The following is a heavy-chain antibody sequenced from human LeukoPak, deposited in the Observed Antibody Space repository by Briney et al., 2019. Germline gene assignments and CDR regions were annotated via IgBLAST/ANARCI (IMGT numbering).Heavy chain of an antibody. CDR2: IYSGGST. Sequence: GGSLRLSCAASGFTFSSYWMSWVRQAPGKGLEWVSVIYSGGSTYYADSVKGRFTISRDNSKNTLYLQMNSLRAEDTAVYYCARDKGPYYYGSGSYYNPIYWGQGTLVTVSS. CDR3: ARDKGPYYYGSGSYYNPIY. CDR1: GFTFSSYW. V-gene: IGHV3-53*01. D-gene: IGHD3-10*01. J-gene: IGHJ4*02.